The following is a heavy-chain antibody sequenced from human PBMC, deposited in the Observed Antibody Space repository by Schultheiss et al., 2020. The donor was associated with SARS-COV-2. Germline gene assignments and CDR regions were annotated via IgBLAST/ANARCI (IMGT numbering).Heavy chain of an antibody. CDR2: IYYSGST. V-gene: IGHV4-59*01. D-gene: IGHD3-3*01. Sequence: SETLSLTCTVSGGSISSYYWSWIRQPPGKGLEWIGYIYYSGSTNYNPSLKSRVTISVDTSKNQFSLKLSSVTAEDTAVYYCVKVPGPRYDFWARSFDPWGQGTLVTVSS. J-gene: IGHJ5*02. CDR1: GGSISSYY. CDR3: VKVPGPRYDFWARSFDP.